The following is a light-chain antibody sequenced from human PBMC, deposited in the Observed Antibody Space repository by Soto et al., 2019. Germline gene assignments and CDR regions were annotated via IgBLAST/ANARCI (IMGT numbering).Light chain of an antibody. J-gene: IGKJ5*01. CDR2: DAS. V-gene: IGKV3-11*01. Sequence: EIVMTQSPATLSVSPGERATLSCRASQSVGSDLAWYQQKPGQAPRLLIYDASNRATGIPARFSGSGSGTDFTLTISRLEPEDFAVYYCQKRSNWPPITFGQGTRLEIK. CDR3: QKRSNWPPIT. CDR1: QSVGSD.